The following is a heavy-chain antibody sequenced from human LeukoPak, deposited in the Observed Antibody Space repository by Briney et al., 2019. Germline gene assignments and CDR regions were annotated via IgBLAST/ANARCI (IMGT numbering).Heavy chain of an antibody. CDR2: ISGSASSASST. V-gene: IGHV3-23*01. CDR3: AKARSLGFGELDDAFDI. D-gene: IGHD3-10*01. J-gene: IGHJ3*02. Sequence: GGSLRLSCAASGFTFSNYAMSWVRQAPGKGLEWVSAISGSASSASSTYHADSVKGRFTISRDNSKNTLYLQMNSLRAEDTALYYCAKARSLGFGELDDAFDIWGQGTMVTVSS. CDR1: GFTFSNYA.